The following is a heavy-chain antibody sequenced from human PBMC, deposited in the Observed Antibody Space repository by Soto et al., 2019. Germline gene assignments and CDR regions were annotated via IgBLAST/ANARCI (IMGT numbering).Heavy chain of an antibody. CDR2: IYYTGRT. CDR3: ARDLGGPSDY. V-gene: IGHV4-61*01. Sequence: QVQLQESGPGLVRPSETLSLTCTVSGGSITSGPYYWSWIRQPPGKGLEFIGNIYYTGRTNYHPSLKSRLAISVDTSMNQFSLRLSSVTAADTAVYYCARDLGGPSDYWGQGTLVTVSS. D-gene: IGHD3-16*01. J-gene: IGHJ4*02. CDR1: GGSITSGPYY.